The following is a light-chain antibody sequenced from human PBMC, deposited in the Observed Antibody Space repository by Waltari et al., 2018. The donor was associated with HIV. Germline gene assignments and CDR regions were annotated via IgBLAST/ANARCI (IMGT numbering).Light chain of an antibody. J-gene: IGLJ3*02. CDR2: DNN. Sequence: QSVLTQPPSVSAAPGQKVTISCSGRSSNIGKNFVSWYKQLPGKAPKLLIYDNNKRPSGIPDRFSGSKSGTSATLGITGLQTGDEADYYCGTWDSSLSGVVFGGGTKLTVL. CDR1: SSNIGKNF. V-gene: IGLV1-51*01. CDR3: GTWDSSLSGVV.